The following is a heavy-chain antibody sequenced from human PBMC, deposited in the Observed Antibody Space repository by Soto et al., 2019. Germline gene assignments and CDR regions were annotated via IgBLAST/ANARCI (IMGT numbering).Heavy chain of an antibody. CDR3: ERGVRLFRASLAP. Sequence: TLSDTWGVGEGSCIDICGNCFRKPPGKGLEWIGEINHNTNTIYNPSLTSRVTISVDTSKNHFSLKLTSVTAADTAVYYCERGVRLFRASLAPWGNGTSVPVSS. V-gene: IGHV4-34*01. CDR1: EGSCIDIC. CDR2: INHNTNT. D-gene: IGHD1-26*01. J-gene: IGHJ6*04.